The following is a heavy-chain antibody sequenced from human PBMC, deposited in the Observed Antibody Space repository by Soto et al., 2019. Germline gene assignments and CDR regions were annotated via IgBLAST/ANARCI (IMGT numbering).Heavy chain of an antibody. CDR1: GFTFSNYD. CDR3: TRGVGPYYYDGSAYSPCEY. V-gene: IGHV3-30-3*01. J-gene: IGHJ4*02. CDR2: ISYDGSKK. D-gene: IGHD3-22*01. Sequence: QVQLVESGGGVVQPGRSLRLSCAASGFTFSNYDMHWVRQAPGKGLEWVAVISYDGSKKYYADSVKGRFTISRDNSKNTLYVQMNSLRAEDTALYSCTRGVGPYYYDGSAYSPCEYWGQGILVTFSP.